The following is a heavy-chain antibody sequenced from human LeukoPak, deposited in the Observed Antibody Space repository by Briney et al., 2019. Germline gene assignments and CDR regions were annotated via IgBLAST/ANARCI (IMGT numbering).Heavy chain of an antibody. D-gene: IGHD2-8*02. CDR1: GYSXTSYY. CDR2: INPSGGNT. CDR3: AREQSGGYFDY. J-gene: IGHJ4*02. Sequence: GASVKVSCKASGYSXTSYYLHWVRQAPGQGLEWMGIINPSGGNTNYAQKFQGRVTMTRDTSTSTVYMELSSLRSEDPAVYYCAREQSGGYFDYWGQGTLVTVSS. V-gene: IGHV1-46*01.